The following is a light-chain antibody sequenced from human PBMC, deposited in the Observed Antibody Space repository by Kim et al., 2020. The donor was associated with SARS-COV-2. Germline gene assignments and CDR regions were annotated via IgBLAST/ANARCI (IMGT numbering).Light chain of an antibody. J-gene: IGLJ3*02. Sequence: SSELTQDPAVSVALGQTVRITCQGDSLRGYHASWYQQKPGQAPVLVIYGRNNRTSGIPDRFSGSTSGNTALLTIAGAQAEDEADYYCNSRDSTGNHLVFGGGTQLT. CDR1: SLRGYH. V-gene: IGLV3-19*01. CDR3: NSRDSTGNHLV. CDR2: GRN.